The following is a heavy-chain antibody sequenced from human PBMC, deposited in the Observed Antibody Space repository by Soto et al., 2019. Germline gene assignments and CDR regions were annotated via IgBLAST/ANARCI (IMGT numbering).Heavy chain of an antibody. J-gene: IGHJ2*01. V-gene: IGHV1-69*12. Sequence: QVQLVQSGAEVKKPGSSVKVSCKASGGTFSNYPISWVRQAPGQGLEWMGGIIPIFGTVSYAQKFQGRVTITAEESTSTAYMELSSLRSEDTAVYYCARGNHRWLQLWYFGLWGRGTLVTVSS. D-gene: IGHD5-12*01. CDR2: IIPIFGTV. CDR3: ARGNHRWLQLWYFGL. CDR1: GGTFSNYP.